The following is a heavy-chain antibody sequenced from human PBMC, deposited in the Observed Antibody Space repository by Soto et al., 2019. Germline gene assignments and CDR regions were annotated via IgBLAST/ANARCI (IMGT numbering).Heavy chain of an antibody. CDR3: ARARGVDSWEP. CDR1: VCSISSGGYS. D-gene: IGHD2-21*02. Sequence: LSLTCAVSVCSISSGGYSWSWIRRPPGKGLECIGYIYHSGSTYYNPSLRSRVTISVDRSKNQFSLKLSSLTAADTAVYYCARARGVDSWEPWGQGTMVTFSS. J-gene: IGHJ5*02. CDR2: IYHSGST. V-gene: IGHV4-30-2*01.